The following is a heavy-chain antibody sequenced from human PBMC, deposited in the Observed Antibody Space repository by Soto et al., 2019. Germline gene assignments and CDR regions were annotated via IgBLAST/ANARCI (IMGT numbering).Heavy chain of an antibody. CDR1: GFTFRPYA. V-gene: IGHV3-13*01. D-gene: IGHD3-3*01. CDR2: IGTAGDT. Sequence: GGSLRLSCVGSGFTFRPYAMSWVCQATGKGLEWVSAIGTAGDTYYPGSVKGRFTISRENAKNSLYLQMNSLRAEDTAVYYCARATNLWSGYYYYGMDVWGQGTTVTVSS. J-gene: IGHJ6*02. CDR3: ARATNLWSGYYYYGMDV.